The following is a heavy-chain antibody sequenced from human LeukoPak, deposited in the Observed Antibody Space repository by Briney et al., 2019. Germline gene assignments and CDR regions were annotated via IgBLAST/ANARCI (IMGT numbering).Heavy chain of an antibody. J-gene: IGHJ4*02. V-gene: IGHV3-23*01. CDR1: GFTFTSYA. CDR2: ISGSGGGT. CDR3: AKLSVGSEYYFDY. D-gene: IGHD3-10*01. Sequence: GGSLRLSCAASGFTFTSYAMSWVRQAPGKGLEWVSAISGSGGGTYYAGSVKGRFTISRDNSKNTLYLQMNSLRAEDTAVYYCAKLSVGSEYYFDYWGQGTLVTVSS.